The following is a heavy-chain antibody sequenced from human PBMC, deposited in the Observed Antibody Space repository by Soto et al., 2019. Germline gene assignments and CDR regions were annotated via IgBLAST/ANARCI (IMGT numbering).Heavy chain of an antibody. CDR1: GGSISSSNW. D-gene: IGHD2-2*01. Sequence: PSETLSLTCAVSGGSISSSNWWSWVRQPPGKGLEWIGEIYHSGSTNYNPSLKSRVTISVDKSNNQFSLKLTSVTAADTAVYYCARARSCSSTSCYRFDYWGQGTLVTVSS. CDR3: ARARSCSSTSCYRFDY. V-gene: IGHV4-4*02. J-gene: IGHJ4*02. CDR2: IYHSGST.